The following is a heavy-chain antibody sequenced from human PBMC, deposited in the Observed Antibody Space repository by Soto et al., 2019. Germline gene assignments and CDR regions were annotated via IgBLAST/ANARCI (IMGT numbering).Heavy chain of an antibody. D-gene: IGHD4-17*01. CDR3: AKDYGLGNYYYAMDV. V-gene: IGHV3-30*18. J-gene: IGHJ6*02. CDR2: ISYDGSNK. CDR1: GFTFSNYG. Sequence: GGSLRLSCAASGFTFSNYGIHWVRQAPGKGLEWVAVISYDGSNKYYADSVKGRFTISRDNTRNTLYLQMNSLRAEDTAVYYCAKDYGLGNYYYAMDVWGRGTTVTVSS.